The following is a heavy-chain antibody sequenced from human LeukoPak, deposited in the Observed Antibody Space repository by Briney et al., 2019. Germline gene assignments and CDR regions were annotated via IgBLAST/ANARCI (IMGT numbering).Heavy chain of an antibody. D-gene: IGHD2-2*01. Sequence: PQTLSLTCTVSGGSISSGGYYWSWIRQHPGKGLEWIGYIYYSGSTYYNPSLKSRVTISVDTSKNQFTLKLSSVTAADTAVYYCARGYCSSTSCFDPWGQGTLVTVSS. CDR3: ARGYCSSTSCFDP. J-gene: IGHJ5*02. V-gene: IGHV4-31*03. CDR1: GGSISSGGYY. CDR2: IYYSGST.